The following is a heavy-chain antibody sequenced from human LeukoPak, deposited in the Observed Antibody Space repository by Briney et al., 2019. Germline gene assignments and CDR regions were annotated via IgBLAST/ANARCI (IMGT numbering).Heavy chain of an antibody. V-gene: IGHV3-21*01. CDR2: ISSSSSYI. CDR3: ARGRTYDYVWGSYRWYSFDY. J-gene: IGHJ4*02. D-gene: IGHD3-16*02. CDR1: S. Sequence: SMNWVRQAPGKGLEWVSSISSSSSYIYYADSVKGRFTISRDNAKNSLYLQMNSLRAEDTAVYYCARGRTYDYVWGSYRWYSFDYWGQGTLVTVSS.